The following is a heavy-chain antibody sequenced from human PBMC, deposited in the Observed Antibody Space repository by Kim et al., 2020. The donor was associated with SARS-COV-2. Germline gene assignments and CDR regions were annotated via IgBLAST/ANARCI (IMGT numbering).Heavy chain of an antibody. CDR2: IIPIFGTA. Sequence: SVKVSCKASGGTFSSYAISWVRQAPGQGLEWMGGIIPIFGTANYAQKFQGRVTITADESTSTAYMELSSLRSEDTAVYYCARPAGPWRRFDPWGQGTLVTVSS. CDR3: ARPAGPWRRFDP. CDR1: GGTFSSYA. V-gene: IGHV1-69*13. J-gene: IGHJ5*02. D-gene: IGHD3-10*01.